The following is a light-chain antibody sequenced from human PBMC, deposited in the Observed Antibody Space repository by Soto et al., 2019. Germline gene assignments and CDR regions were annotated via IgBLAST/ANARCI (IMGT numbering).Light chain of an antibody. J-gene: IGLJ3*02. CDR3: QSYDSSLSGPNWV. CDR1: SCNIGAGYD. V-gene: IGLV1-40*01. CDR2: GNS. Sequence: QSVLTQPPSVSGAPGQRVTISCTGSSCNIGAGYDVHWYQQLPGTAPKLLIYGNSNRPSGVPDRFSGSKSGTSASLAITGLQAEDEADYYCQSYDSSLSGPNWVFGGGTKVTVL.